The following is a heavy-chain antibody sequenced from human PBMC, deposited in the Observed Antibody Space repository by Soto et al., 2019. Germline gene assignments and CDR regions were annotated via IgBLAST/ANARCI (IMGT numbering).Heavy chain of an antibody. CDR2: YISNSGDT. Sequence: ASVKVSCKTSGNPCMVHYIHWFLQAPGHGFEWLGYISNSGDTKFSQNFQGRVSMTRDTSITTAYMELRGLQSGDTAVYYCAAGGSWYAFWGQGTLVTVSS. J-gene: IGHJ4*02. V-gene: IGHV1-2*02. CDR3: AAGGSWYAF. D-gene: IGHD6-13*01. CDR1: GNPCMVHY.